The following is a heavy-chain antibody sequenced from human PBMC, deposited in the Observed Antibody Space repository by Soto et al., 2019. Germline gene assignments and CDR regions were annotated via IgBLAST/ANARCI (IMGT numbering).Heavy chain of an antibody. CDR2: INHSGST. J-gene: IGHJ5*02. CDR3: ARHRAAAYWFDP. D-gene: IGHD6-13*01. CDR1: GGSFSGYY. V-gene: IGHV4-34*01. Sequence: SETLSLTCAVYGGSFSGYYWTWIRQPPGTGLEWIGEINHSGSTNYNPSLKSRVTISVDTSKNQFSLKVYSVTAADTAVYYCARHRAAAYWFDPWGQGTLVTVSS.